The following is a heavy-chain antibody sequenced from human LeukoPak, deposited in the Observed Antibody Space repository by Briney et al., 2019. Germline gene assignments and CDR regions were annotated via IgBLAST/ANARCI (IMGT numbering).Heavy chain of an antibody. J-gene: IGHJ4*02. D-gene: IGHD1-26*01. CDR2: INTTTGSP. V-gene: IGHV7-4-1*02. CDR1: GYIFTNYE. Sequence: ASVEVSCKASGYIFTNYEMNWVRQAPGQGLEWMGWINTTTGSPTYAQGFTGRFVFSLDTSVSTTYLQISSLEAEDTAVYYCARTVLGATGYFDYWGQGTLITVSS. CDR3: ARTVLGATGYFDY.